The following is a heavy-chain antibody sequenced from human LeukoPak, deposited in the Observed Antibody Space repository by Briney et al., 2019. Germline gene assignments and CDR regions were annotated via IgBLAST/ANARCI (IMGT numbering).Heavy chain of an antibody. Sequence: SVKVSCKASGGTFSSYAISWVRQAPGKGLEWMGGIIPIFGTANYAQKFQGRVTITADESTSTAYMELSSLRSEDTAVYYCARQVLRYFDWLTHFDYWGQGTLVTVSS. D-gene: IGHD3-9*01. CDR3: ARQVLRYFDWLTHFDY. V-gene: IGHV1-69*13. CDR2: IIPIFGTA. CDR1: GGTFSSYA. J-gene: IGHJ4*02.